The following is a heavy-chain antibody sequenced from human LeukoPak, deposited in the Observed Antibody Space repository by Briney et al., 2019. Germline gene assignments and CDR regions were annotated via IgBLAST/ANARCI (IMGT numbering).Heavy chain of an antibody. V-gene: IGHV3-23*01. CDR3: ANALDSLRYFDRILGRLALDTTVNNDY. CDR1: GFTFSSYG. Sequence: PGGSLRLSCAASGFTFSSYGMSWVRQAPGKGLECVSAISGSGGSTYYADSVKGRFTISRDNSKNTLYLQMNSLRAEDTAVYYCANALDSLRYFDRILGRLALDTTVNNDYWGQGTLVTVSS. J-gene: IGHJ4*02. CDR2: ISGSGGST. D-gene: IGHD3-9*01.